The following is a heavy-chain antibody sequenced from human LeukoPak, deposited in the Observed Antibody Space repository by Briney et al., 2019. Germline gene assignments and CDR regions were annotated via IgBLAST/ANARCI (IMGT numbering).Heavy chain of an antibody. CDR2: ISSGGTTI. CDR3: TRGLVV. Sequence: GGSLRHSCAASGFTFSEFEMNWVRQAPGKGLEWVSDISSGGTTIFYADSVKGRFTISRDNAKNSLYLQMNSLRDEDTAIYYCTRGLVVWGQGAPVTVSS. V-gene: IGHV3-48*03. CDR1: GFTFSEFE. J-gene: IGHJ4*02. D-gene: IGHD2-2*01.